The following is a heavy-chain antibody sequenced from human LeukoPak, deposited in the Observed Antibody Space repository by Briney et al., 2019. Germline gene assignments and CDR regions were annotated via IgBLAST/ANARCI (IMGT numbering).Heavy chain of an antibody. Sequence: ASVKVSCKTSGYSFTDYYMHWVRQAPGQGLEWMGWINPNSGGTSSAQKFQGRVTMTRDTSISTVYMEVSWLTSDDTAIYYCARANRLHGGPYLIGPWGQGTLVTVSS. V-gene: IGHV1-2*02. D-gene: IGHD2-21*01. CDR2: INPNSGGT. CDR3: ARANRLHGGPYLIGP. CDR1: GYSFTDYY. J-gene: IGHJ5*02.